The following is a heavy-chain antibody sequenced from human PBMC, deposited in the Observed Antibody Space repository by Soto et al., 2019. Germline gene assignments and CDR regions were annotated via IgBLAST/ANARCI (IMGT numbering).Heavy chain of an antibody. CDR2: IYYSGST. CDR3: ARRTGTTRDYYYYYMDV. J-gene: IGHJ6*03. D-gene: IGHD1-7*01. Sequence: SETLSLTCTVSGGSISSSSYYWGWIRQPPGKGLEWIGSIYYSGSTYYNPSLKSRVTISVDTSKNQFSLKLSSVTAADTAVYYCARRTGTTRDYYYYYMDVWGKGTTVTV. CDR1: GGSISSSSYY. V-gene: IGHV4-39*01.